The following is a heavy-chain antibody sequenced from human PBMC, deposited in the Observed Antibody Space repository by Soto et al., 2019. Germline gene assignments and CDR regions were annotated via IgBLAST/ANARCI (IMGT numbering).Heavy chain of an antibody. D-gene: IGHD3-22*01. Sequence: ASETLSLTCTVSGGSLSGYYWSWIRQPPGKGLEWVGDFYSSGSPHHNPSLKNRVSISEDRSKNEFSLKLSSVTAAYTAIYYCAREFYYDSSGIGFDSWGQGTLVTVSS. CDR2: FYSSGSP. V-gene: IGHV4-59*01. CDR1: GGSLSGYY. J-gene: IGHJ4*02. CDR3: AREFYYDSSGIGFDS.